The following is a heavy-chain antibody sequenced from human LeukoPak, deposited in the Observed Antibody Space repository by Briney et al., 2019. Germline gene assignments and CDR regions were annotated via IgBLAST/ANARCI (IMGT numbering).Heavy chain of an antibody. V-gene: IGHV3-30-3*01. CDR2: ISYDGSNK. J-gene: IGHJ4*02. D-gene: IGHD3-3*01. CDR3: ARDRRYYDFWSGYLFDY. Sequence: PGGSLRLSCAASGFTFSSYAMHLVRQAPGKGLEWVAVISYDGSNKYYADSVKGRFTISRDNSKNTLYLQMNSLRAEDTAVYYCARDRRYYDFWSGYLFDYWGQGTLVTVSS. CDR1: GFTFSSYA.